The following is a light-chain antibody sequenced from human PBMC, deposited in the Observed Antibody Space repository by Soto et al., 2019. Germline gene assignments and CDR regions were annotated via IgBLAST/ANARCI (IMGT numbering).Light chain of an antibody. V-gene: IGKV3-15*01. Sequence: TVVTPRLDHVSGSRSERSTLPCRSSQSVASNLAWYQQQPGQAPRLLIYDASTRATGVPARFSGSGSGTEFTLSISSLQSEDSAVYYCQQYNNCPWTFGQGTKVDIK. CDR3: QQYNNCPWT. CDR2: DAS. CDR1: QSVASN. J-gene: IGKJ1*01.